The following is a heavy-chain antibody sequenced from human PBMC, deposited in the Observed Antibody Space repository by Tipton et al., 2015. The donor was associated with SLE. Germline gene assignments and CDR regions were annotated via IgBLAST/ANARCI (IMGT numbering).Heavy chain of an antibody. Sequence: TLSLTCAVSGYSISSGYYWGWIRQPPGKGLGWIGSIYHSGSTYYNPSLKSRVTISVDTSKNQFSLKLSSVTAADTAVYYCARQDSNGGYDYWGQGTLVTVSS. CDR3: ARQDSNGGYDY. D-gene: IGHD3-16*01. V-gene: IGHV4-38-2*01. J-gene: IGHJ4*02. CDR1: GYSISSGYY. CDR2: IYHSGST.